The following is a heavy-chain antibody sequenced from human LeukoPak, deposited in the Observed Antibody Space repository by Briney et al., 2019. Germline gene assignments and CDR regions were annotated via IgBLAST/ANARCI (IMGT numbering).Heavy chain of an antibody. CDR1: GGSISSSSYY. CDR3: ARGQWLVPLNY. J-gene: IGHJ4*02. Sequence: SETLSLTCTVSGGSISSSSYYWGWIRQPPGKGLEWIGSIYYSGSTYYNPSLKSRVTISVDTSKNQFSLKLSSVTAADTAVYYCARGQWLVPLNYWGQGTLVTVSS. D-gene: IGHD6-19*01. CDR2: IYYSGST. V-gene: IGHV4-39*01.